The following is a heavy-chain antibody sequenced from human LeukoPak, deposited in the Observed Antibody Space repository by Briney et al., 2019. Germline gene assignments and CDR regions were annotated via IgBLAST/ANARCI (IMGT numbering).Heavy chain of an antibody. CDR1: GFTFSSYS. CDR2: ISGDGTST. Sequence: GGSLRLSCAASGFTFSSYSMNWVRQAPGQGLEWVSTISGDGTSTYYADSVKGRFSVSRDNSKNSLYLQMNSLRTEDTALYYCAKDRQGYCSGGSCYYFDYWGQGTLVTVSS. V-gene: IGHV3-43*02. CDR3: AKDRQGYCSGGSCYYFDY. D-gene: IGHD2-15*01. J-gene: IGHJ4*02.